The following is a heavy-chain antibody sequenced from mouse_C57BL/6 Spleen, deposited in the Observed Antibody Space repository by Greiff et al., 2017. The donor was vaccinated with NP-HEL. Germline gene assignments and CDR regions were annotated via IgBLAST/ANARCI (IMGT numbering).Heavy chain of an antibody. D-gene: IGHD3-2*02. CDR1: GYTFTSYW. CDR3: ARSGTDSSGWDY. J-gene: IGHJ4*01. V-gene: IGHV1-69*01. CDR2: IDPSDSYT. Sequence: QVQLQQPGAELVMPGASVKLSCKASGYTFTSYWMHWVKQRPGQGLEWIGEIDPSDSYTNYNQKFKGKSTLTVDKSSSTAYMQLSSLTSEDSAVYYCARSGTDSSGWDYWGQGTSVTVSS.